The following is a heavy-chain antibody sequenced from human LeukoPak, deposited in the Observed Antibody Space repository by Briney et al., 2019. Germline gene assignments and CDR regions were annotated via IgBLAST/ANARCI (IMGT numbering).Heavy chain of an antibody. CDR3: AKVLRVTAWDWFDP. D-gene: IGHD1-14*01. CDR2: ISSSSSYT. V-gene: IGHV3-21*04. J-gene: IGHJ5*02. Sequence: GGSLRLSCEASGFTFSSYTIHWVRQTAGKGLEWVSSISSSSSYTCYSDSVKGRFTISRDNAKNSLYLQMNSLRAEDTAVYYCAKVLRVTAWDWFDPWGQGTLVTVSS. CDR1: GFTFSSYT.